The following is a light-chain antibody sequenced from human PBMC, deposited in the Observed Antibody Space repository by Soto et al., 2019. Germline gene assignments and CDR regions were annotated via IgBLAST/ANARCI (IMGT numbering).Light chain of an antibody. V-gene: IGKV1-5*01. CDR1: QSINTW. Sequence: DIPMTQSPSTLSASIGDRVTITCRASQSINTWLAWYQQKPGKAPNLLISDASRLESGVPARFSGSGSGTEFTLTISSLQPDDFATYYCQQYNSYSLTFGQGTKVEI. CDR2: DAS. CDR3: QQYNSYSLT. J-gene: IGKJ1*01.